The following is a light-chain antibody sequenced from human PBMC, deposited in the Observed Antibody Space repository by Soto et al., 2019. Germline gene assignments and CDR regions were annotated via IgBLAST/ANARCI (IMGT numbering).Light chain of an antibody. V-gene: IGKV3-11*01. CDR3: QQRSNWPIT. Sequence: ELVLTQPPATLSLSPGERATLSCRASQSVSNYLGWYQQKPGQAPRLLIYGASTRATGIPARFSGSGSGTDFTLTISSLEPEDFAVYYCQQRSNWPITFGQGTRLEIK. CDR1: QSVSNY. J-gene: IGKJ5*01. CDR2: GAS.